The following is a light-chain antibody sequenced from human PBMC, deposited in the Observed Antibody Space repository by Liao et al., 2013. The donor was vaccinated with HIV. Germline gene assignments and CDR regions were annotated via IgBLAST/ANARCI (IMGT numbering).Light chain of an antibody. Sequence: SYELTQPPSVSVSPGQTASITCSGDKLGDKYACWYQQKPGQSPVLVIYQDSKRPSGIPERFSGSKSGNTATLTISGTQASDEADYYCQAWDSSTVIFGGGTKLTVL. J-gene: IGLJ2*01. CDR1: KLGDKY. CDR2: QDS. V-gene: IGLV3-1*01. CDR3: QAWDSSTVI.